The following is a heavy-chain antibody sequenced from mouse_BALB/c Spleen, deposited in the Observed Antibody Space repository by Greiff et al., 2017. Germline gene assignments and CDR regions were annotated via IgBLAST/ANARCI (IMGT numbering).Heavy chain of an antibody. CDR3: ARSGLEGYGDY. CDR2: INPYNDGT. Sequence: VQLQQSGPELVKPGASVKMSCKASGYTFTSYVMHWVKQKPGQGLEWIGYINPYNDGTKYNEKFKGKATLTSDKSSSTAYMELSSLTSEDSAVYYCARSGLEGYGDYWGQGTSVTVSS. CDR1: GYTFTSYV. J-gene: IGHJ4*01. D-gene: IGHD1-1*02. V-gene: IGHV1-14*01.